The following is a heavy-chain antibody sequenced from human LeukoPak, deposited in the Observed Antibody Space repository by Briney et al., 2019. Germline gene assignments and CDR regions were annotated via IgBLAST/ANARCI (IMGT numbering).Heavy chain of an antibody. CDR2: IIPIFGTA. J-gene: IGHJ3*02. D-gene: IGHD1-26*01. Sequence: SVKVSCKASGGTFSSYAISWVRQAPGQGLEWMGGIIPIFGTANYGQKFQGRVTITADESTSTAYMELSSLRSEDTAVYYCARDLVGATGDAFDIWGQGTMVTVSS. CDR3: ARDLVGATGDAFDI. V-gene: IGHV1-69*13. CDR1: GGTFSSYA.